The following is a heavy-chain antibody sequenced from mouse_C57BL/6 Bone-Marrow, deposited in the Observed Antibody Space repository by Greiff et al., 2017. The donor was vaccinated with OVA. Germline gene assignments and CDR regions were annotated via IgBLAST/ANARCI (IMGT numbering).Heavy chain of an antibody. D-gene: IGHD4-1*01. CDR3: ARSPNWDGYAMDY. V-gene: IGHV1-55*01. CDR2: IYPGSGST. Sequence: QVQLQQPGAELVKPGASVKMSCKASGYTFTSYWITWVKQRPGQGLEWIGDIYPGSGSTNYNEKFKSKATLTVDTSSSTAYMQLSSLTSEDSAVYYCARSPNWDGYAMDYWGQGTSVTGSS. J-gene: IGHJ4*01. CDR1: GYTFTSYW.